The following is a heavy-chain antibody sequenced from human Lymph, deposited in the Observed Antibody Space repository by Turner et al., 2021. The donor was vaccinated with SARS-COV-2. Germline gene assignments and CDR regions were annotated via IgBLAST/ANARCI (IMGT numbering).Heavy chain of an antibody. D-gene: IGHD2-15*01. J-gene: IGHJ4*02. Sequence: QVQLVESGGGVVQPGRSLRRSCAASGFTFSSYAMHWVRQAPGKGLEWVALISYDGSNKYYADSVKGRFTISRDNSKNTLYLQMNSLRAEDTAVYYCARDGGGNFNYWGQGTLVTVSS. CDR3: ARDGGGNFNY. CDR2: ISYDGSNK. CDR1: GFTFSSYA. V-gene: IGHV3-30-3*01.